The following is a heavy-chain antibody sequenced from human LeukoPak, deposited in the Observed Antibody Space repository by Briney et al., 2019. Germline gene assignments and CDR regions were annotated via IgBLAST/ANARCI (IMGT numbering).Heavy chain of an antibody. CDR1: GGSFSGYY. V-gene: IGHV4-34*01. D-gene: IGHD5-24*01. J-gene: IGHJ4*02. Sequence: SETLSLTCALSGGSFSGYYWSWIRQPPGKGLEWIGEINHSGSTNYNPSLKSRVTISVDTSKNQFSLKLSSVTAADTAVYYCARSSRWLQSRAFDYWGQGTLVTV. CDR3: ARSSRWLQSRAFDY. CDR2: INHSGST.